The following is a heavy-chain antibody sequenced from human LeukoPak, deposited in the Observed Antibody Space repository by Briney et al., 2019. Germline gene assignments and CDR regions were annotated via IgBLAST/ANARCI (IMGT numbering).Heavy chain of an antibody. D-gene: IGHD3-22*01. CDR2: IRYDGSKK. V-gene: IGHV3-30*02. Sequence: PGGSLRLSCAASGFTFSNYGMHWVRQAPGKGLEGVAFIRYDGSKKDYADSVKGRFTISSDNPKKTLYLQMNSLRTEDTAVYYCAKDHLWLPRPDQTSSYFFDYWGQGTLVTVSS. CDR3: AKDHLWLPRPDQTSSYFFDY. CDR1: GFTFSNYG. J-gene: IGHJ4*02.